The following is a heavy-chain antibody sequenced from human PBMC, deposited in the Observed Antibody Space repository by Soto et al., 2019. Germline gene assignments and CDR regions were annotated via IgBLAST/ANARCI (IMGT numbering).Heavy chain of an antibody. J-gene: IGHJ4*02. V-gene: IGHV4-30-2*01. CDR2: IYHSGST. CDR1: GGSISSGGYS. CDR3: ARDKITGFFDY. Sequence: PSETLSLTCAVSGGSISSGGYSWSWIRQPPGKGLEWIGYIYHSGSTYYNPSLKSRVTISVDTSKNQFSLKLTSVTAADTAVYYCARDKITGFFDYWGQGTLVTVSS. D-gene: IGHD3-16*01.